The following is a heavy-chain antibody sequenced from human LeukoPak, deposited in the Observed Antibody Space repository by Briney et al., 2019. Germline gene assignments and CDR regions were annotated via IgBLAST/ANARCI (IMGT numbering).Heavy chain of an antibody. D-gene: IGHD1-14*01. CDR1: GFTFTCCW. CDR3: ARGVEPLAANTLAY. CDR2: LYSDGNT. V-gene: IGHV3-53*01. J-gene: IGHJ4*02. Sequence: GGSLRLSCAASGFTFTCCWMSWVRQAPGKGLEWVSVLYSDGNTKYADSVQGRFTISRDNSKNTLYLEMNSLSPDDTAVYYCARGVEPLAANTLAYWGQGTLVTVSS.